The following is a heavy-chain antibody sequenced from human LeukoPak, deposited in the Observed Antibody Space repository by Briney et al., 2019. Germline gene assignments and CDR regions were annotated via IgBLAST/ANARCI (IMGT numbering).Heavy chain of an antibody. D-gene: IGHD4-17*01. V-gene: IGHV3-23*01. CDR1: GFTVSSNY. Sequence: GSLRLSCAASGFTVSSNYMSWVRQAPGKGLEWVSAISGSGGSTYYADSVKGRSTISRDNSKNTLYLQMNSLRAEDTAVYYCAKSVGDYSLGYFDYWGQGTLVTVSS. CDR2: ISGSGGST. CDR3: AKSVGDYSLGYFDY. J-gene: IGHJ4*02.